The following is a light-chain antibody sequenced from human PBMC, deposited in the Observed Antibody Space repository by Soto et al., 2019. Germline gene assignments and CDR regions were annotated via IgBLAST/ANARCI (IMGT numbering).Light chain of an antibody. J-gene: IGKJ1*01. CDR2: LGS. CDR1: QSLLHSNGYNS. V-gene: IGKV2-28*01. Sequence: DIVMTQSPLSLPVTPGEPASISCRSSQSLLHSNGYNSLDWYLQKPGQSPQLLIYLGSNRASGVPDRFSGSGSGTDFTLKISRVEAEDFGVYYCMQALQTPWTFGQGTKVEIK. CDR3: MQALQTPWT.